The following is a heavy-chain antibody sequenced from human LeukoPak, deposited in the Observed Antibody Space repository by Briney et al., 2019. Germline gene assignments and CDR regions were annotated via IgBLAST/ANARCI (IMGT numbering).Heavy chain of an antibody. CDR1: GYSFTSYW. Sequence: GESQKISCKGSGYSFTSYWIGWVRQMPGKGLEWMGIIYPGDSDTRYSPSFQGQVTISADKSISTAYLQWSSLKASDTAMYYCARQAYCGGDCYSVNWFDPWGQGTLVTVSS. V-gene: IGHV5-51*01. CDR3: ARQAYCGGDCYSVNWFDP. J-gene: IGHJ5*02. D-gene: IGHD2-21*02. CDR2: IYPGDSDT.